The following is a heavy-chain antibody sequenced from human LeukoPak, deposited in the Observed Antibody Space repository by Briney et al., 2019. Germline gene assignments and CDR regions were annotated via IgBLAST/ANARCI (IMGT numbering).Heavy chain of an antibody. D-gene: IGHD1-26*01. CDR1: GYTFTSYD. CDR2: MNPNSGNT. CDR3: ARASWELLPATNWFDP. Sequence: ASVKVSFKASGYTFTSYDINWVRPATGQGLEWMGWMNPNSGNTGYAQKFQGRVTMTRNTSISTAYMELSSLRSEDTAVYYCARASWELLPATNWFDPWGQGTLVTVSS. V-gene: IGHV1-8*01. J-gene: IGHJ5*02.